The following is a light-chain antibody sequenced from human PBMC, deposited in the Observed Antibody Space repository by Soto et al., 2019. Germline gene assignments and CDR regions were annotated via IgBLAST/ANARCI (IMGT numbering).Light chain of an antibody. J-gene: IGKJ1*01. CDR1: QSIRSN. CDR3: RQLYNWSWT. CDR2: GAS. Sequence: DIELTQSPSTLSLSPGDRATLSCRASQSIRSNYGAGYQQQPGQGPRLLIYGASSRATGVPDRFSGSGSGAALTLPISSRQSEDFAAYYCRQLYNWSWTFGQGTKVDIK. V-gene: IGKV3D-15*01.